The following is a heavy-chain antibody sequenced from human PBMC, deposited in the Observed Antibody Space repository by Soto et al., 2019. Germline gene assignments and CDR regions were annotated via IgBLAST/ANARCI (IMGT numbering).Heavy chain of an antibody. J-gene: IGHJ6*02. CDR2: INHSGST. V-gene: IGHV4-34*01. CDR1: GGSFSGYY. D-gene: IGHD2-8*01. Sequence: SETLSLTCAVYGGSFSGYYWSWIRQPPGKGLEWIGEINHSGSTNYNPSLKSRVTISVDTSKNQLSLKLSSVTAADTAVYYCASMGVRDGHLGVYYYGMDVWGQGTKVTVSS. CDR3: ASMGVRDGHLGVYYYGMDV.